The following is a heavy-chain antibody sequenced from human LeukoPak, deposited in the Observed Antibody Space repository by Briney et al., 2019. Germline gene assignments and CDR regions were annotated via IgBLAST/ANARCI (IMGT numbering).Heavy chain of an antibody. CDR3: ARTYYYDSSGYWAFDI. CDR2: ISGSGGDT. V-gene: IGHV3-23*01. Sequence: PGGSLRLSCAASGFTFSNYAMNWVRQAPGKGLEWVSAISGSGGDTYYADSVKGRFTISRDNSKNTLYLQMNSLRAEDTAVYYCARTYYYDSSGYWAFDIWGQGTMVTVSS. D-gene: IGHD3-22*01. J-gene: IGHJ3*02. CDR1: GFTFSNYA.